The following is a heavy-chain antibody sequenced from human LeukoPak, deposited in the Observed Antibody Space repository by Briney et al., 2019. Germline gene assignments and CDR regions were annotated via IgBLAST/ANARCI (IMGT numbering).Heavy chain of an antibody. CDR2: ITRTGDRI. CDR1: GFTFSSYE. J-gene: IGHJ4*02. Sequence: PGGSLRLSCEASGFTFSSYEMNWVRQAPGKGLEWISYITRTGDRIQYADSVKGRFTISRDNAKNSLYLQMNSLRVDDTAVYYCARGGYTYGRLLDHWGQGTLVTVSS. D-gene: IGHD5-18*01. CDR3: ARGGYTYGRLLDH. V-gene: IGHV3-48*03.